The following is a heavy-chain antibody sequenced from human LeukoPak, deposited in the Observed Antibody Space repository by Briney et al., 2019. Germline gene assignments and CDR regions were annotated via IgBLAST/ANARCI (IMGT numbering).Heavy chain of an antibody. V-gene: IGHV1-69*13. Sequence: SVKVSCKASGGTFSSYAIRWVRQAPGQGLEWMGGIIPIFGTANYAQKFQGRVTITADESSSTAYMELSSLRSEDTAVYYCADCAMDYGGNSAWFDPWGQGTLVTVSS. CDR1: GGTFSSYA. D-gene: IGHD4-23*01. CDR2: IIPIFGTA. CDR3: ADCAMDYGGNSAWFDP. J-gene: IGHJ5*02.